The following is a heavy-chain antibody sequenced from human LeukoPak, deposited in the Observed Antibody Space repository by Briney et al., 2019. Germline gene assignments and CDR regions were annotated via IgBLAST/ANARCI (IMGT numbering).Heavy chain of an antibody. V-gene: IGHV4-59*01. J-gene: IGHJ4*02. CDR1: GGSISSYY. D-gene: IGHD2-2*01. CDR3: ARGNVVVPAVDY. Sequence: SETLSLTCTVSGGSISSYYWSWIRQPPGKGLEWNGYIYYSGSTNYNPSLKSRVTISVGTSKNQFSLKLSSVTAADTAVYYCARGNVVVPAVDYWGQGTLSPSPQ. CDR2: IYYSGST.